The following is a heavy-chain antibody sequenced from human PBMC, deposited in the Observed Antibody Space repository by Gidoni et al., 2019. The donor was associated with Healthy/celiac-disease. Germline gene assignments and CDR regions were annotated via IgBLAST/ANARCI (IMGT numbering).Heavy chain of an antibody. CDR1: GYTFTSYG. V-gene: IGHV1-18*01. D-gene: IGHD2-2*01. J-gene: IGHJ3*02. Sequence: QVQLVQSGAEVKKPGASGKVSCKASGYTFTSYGISWVRQAPGQGLEWMGWISAYNGNTNDAQKLQGRVTMTTDTSTSTAYMELRSLRSDDTAVYYCAREWGYCSSTSCYFAFDIWGQGTMVTVSS. CDR3: AREWGYCSSTSCYFAFDI. CDR2: ISAYNGNT.